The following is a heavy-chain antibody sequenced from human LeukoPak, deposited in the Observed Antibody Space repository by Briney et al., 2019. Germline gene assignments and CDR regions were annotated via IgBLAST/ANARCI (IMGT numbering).Heavy chain of an antibody. J-gene: IGHJ6*03. CDR1: GFTFSSYG. CDR2: IRYDGSNK. D-gene: IGHD2-21*01. Sequence: GGSLRLSCAASGFTFSSYGMHWVRQAPGKGLEWVAFIRYDGSNKYYADSVKGRFTISRDNSENTLYLQMNSLTVDDTAIYYCAKNADRGAYYYYMDVWGTGTTVTISS. V-gene: IGHV3-30*02. CDR3: AKNADRGAYYYYMDV.